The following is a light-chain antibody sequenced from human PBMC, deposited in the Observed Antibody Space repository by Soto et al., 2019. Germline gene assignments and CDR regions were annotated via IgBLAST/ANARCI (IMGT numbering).Light chain of an antibody. CDR2: GAS. Sequence: IVLTHSPGTLSLSPGERATLSCRASQSVSSSYLAWYQQKPGQAPRLLIYGASSRATGIPDRFSGSGSGTDFTLTVSRLEAEDFAVYYCQQYGSSPRTFGQGTKVDIK. CDR3: QQYGSSPRT. CDR1: QSVSSSY. J-gene: IGKJ1*01. V-gene: IGKV3-20*01.